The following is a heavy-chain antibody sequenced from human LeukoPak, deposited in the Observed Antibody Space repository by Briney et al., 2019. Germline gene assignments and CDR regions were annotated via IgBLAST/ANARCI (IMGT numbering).Heavy chain of an antibody. V-gene: IGHV3-53*01. Sequence: GGSLRLSCAASGFTVSSNYMSWVRQAPGKGLEWVSVIYSGGSTYYADSVKGRFTISRDNSKNTLYLQMNSLRAKDTAVYYCARESGYSYVGYWGQGTLVTVSS. D-gene: IGHD5-18*01. CDR2: IYSGGST. J-gene: IGHJ4*01. CDR1: GFTVSSNY. CDR3: ARESGYSYVGY.